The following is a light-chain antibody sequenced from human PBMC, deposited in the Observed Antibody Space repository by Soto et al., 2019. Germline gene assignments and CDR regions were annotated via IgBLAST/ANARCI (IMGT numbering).Light chain of an antibody. Sequence: DIQMTQSPSTLSASVGDRVTITCRASQSIRSWLAWYQQKPGKAPKLLIYDASSLESGVPSRFSGSGSGTEFTLTISSLQPDDFATYYCQQYNSYHYTFGQGTKLDIK. J-gene: IGKJ2*01. CDR2: DAS. V-gene: IGKV1-5*01. CDR3: QQYNSYHYT. CDR1: QSIRSW.